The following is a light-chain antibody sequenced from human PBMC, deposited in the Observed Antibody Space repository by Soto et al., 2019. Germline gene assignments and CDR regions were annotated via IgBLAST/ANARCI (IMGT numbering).Light chain of an antibody. CDR1: QSISSW. V-gene: IGKV1-5*03. Sequence: DIQMTQSPSTLSASVGDRVTITCRASQSISSWLAWYQQKPGKAPKLLIYKASSLESGVPSRFSGSESGTEFTLTISSLQPDDFATYYCKQYHTFWTFGQGTKVDIK. CDR2: KAS. J-gene: IGKJ1*01. CDR3: KQYHTFWT.